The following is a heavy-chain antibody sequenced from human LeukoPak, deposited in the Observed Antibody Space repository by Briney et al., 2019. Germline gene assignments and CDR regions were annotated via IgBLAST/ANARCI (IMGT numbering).Heavy chain of an antibody. Sequence: AAVKVSCKASGYTFIDYYMNWVRQAPGQGLEWMGWINTNTGETNYAQKFQGRVTMTRDTSISTVYMELTSLTSDDTAVYYCARLYYYGSGSYYRNNWFDPWGQGTLVTVSS. D-gene: IGHD3-10*01. CDR3: ARLYYYGSGSYYRNNWFDP. V-gene: IGHV1-2*02. CDR2: INTNTGET. CDR1: GYTFIDYY. J-gene: IGHJ5*02.